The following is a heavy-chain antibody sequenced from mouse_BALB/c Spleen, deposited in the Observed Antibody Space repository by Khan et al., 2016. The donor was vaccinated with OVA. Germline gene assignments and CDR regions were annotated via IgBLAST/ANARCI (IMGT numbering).Heavy chain of an antibody. V-gene: IGHV3-2*02. CDR1: GYSITSDYA. CDR3: ARVYGGDFDY. Sequence: EVKLLESGPGLVKPSQSLSLTCTVTGYSITSDYAWNWIRKFPGNKLEWMGFISYSGNTNYNPSLKSRISITRDTSKNQFFLQLNSVTTEDTATYYCARVYGGDFDYWGQGTTLTVSS. J-gene: IGHJ2*01. D-gene: IGHD1-1*01. CDR2: ISYSGNT.